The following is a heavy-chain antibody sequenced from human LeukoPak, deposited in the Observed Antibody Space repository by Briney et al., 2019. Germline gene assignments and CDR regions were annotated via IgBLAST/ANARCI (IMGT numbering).Heavy chain of an antibody. CDR2: ISSSGSTI. Sequence: PGGSLRLSCAASGFTFSSYEMNWVLQAPGKGLEWVPYISSSGSTIYYADSVKGRFTISRDNAKNSLYLQMNSLRAEDTAVYYCARRPRQYGMDVWGQGTTVTVSS. V-gene: IGHV3-48*03. CDR3: ARRPRQYGMDV. CDR1: GFTFSSYE. J-gene: IGHJ6*02.